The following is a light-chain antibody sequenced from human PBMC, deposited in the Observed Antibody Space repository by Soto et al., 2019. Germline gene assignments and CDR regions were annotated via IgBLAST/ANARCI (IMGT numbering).Light chain of an antibody. J-gene: IGKJ4*01. V-gene: IGKV3-15*01. CDR1: QSVSID. CDR3: QLRSFT. Sequence: EIVITESPATLSVSPGERATLSCRASQSVSIDLALYQQTPGQAPRLLIYGASTRATGIPARFSGSGSGPDFTLTISSLEPEDFAVYYCQLRSFTFGGGTKVDIK. CDR2: GAS.